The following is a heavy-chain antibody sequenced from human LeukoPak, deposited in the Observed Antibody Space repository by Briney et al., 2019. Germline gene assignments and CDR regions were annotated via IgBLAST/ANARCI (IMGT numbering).Heavy chain of an antibody. CDR3: ARDLDILTGYLNWFDP. D-gene: IGHD3-9*01. Sequence: ASVKVSCKASGYTITGYYVHWVRQAPGQGLEWMGRINPNSGGTNYAQKFQGRVTMTRDTSISTAYMELSRLRSDDTAVYYCARDLDILTGYLNWFDPWGQGTLVTVSS. V-gene: IGHV1-2*06. J-gene: IGHJ5*02. CDR1: GYTITGYY. CDR2: INPNSGGT.